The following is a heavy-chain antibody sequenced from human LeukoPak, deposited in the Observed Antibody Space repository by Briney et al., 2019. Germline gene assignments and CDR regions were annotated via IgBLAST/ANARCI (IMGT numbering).Heavy chain of an antibody. D-gene: IGHD3-3*01. CDR3: ARSRITISYYYYMDV. J-gene: IGHJ6*03. CDR1: GYRFTNYW. CDR2: IYPGDSDT. Sequence: GESLKISCKGSGYRFTNYWIGWVRQMPGKGLEWMGIIYPGDSDTRYSPSFQGQVTISADKSISTAYLQWSSLKASDTAMYYCARSRITISYYYYMDVWGKGTTVTVSS. V-gene: IGHV5-51*01.